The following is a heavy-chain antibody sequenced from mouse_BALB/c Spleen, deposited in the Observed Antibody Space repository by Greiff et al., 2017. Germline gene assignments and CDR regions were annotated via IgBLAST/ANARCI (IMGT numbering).Heavy chain of an antibody. V-gene: IGHV1-7*01. CDR3: AGYYYGSSHRFAY. J-gene: IGHJ3*01. CDR2: INPSTGYT. D-gene: IGHD1-1*01. CDR1: GYTFTSYW. Sequence: VKLQQSGAELAKPGASVKMSCKASGYTFTSYWMHWVKQRPGQGLEWIGYINPSTGYTEYNQKFKDKATLTADKSSSTAYMQLSSLTSEDSAVYYCAGYYYGSSHRFAYWGQGTLVTVSA.